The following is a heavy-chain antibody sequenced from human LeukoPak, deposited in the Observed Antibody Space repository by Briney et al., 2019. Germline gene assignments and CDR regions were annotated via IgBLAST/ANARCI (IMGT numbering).Heavy chain of an antibody. D-gene: IGHD6-19*01. CDR1: GGRFKSYG. V-gene: IGHV1-69*05. J-gene: IGHJ4*02. CDR2: IIPVFDRP. CDR3: ARGVHSSGWAFDY. Sequence: GASVKVSCKTTGGRFKSYGFSWVRQAPGQGLEWMGGIIPVFDRPTYAQKFQGRVTMTRDMSTSTVYMELSSLRSEDTAVYYCARGVHSSGWAFDYWGQGTLVTVSS.